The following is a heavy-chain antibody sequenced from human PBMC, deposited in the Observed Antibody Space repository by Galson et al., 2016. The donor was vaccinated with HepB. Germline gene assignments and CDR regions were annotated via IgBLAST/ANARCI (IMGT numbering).Heavy chain of an antibody. J-gene: IGHJ4*02. V-gene: IGHV3-33*01. CDR3: ARDMYTGSYIIDY. CDR1: GFTFSNHG. Sequence: SLRLSCAASGFTFSNHGMHWVRQAPGKGLECVAVIWADGGNKYYVDSVKGRFTISRDNSKNTVYLQMNSLRADDTAVYYCARDMYTGSYIIDYWGQGTLGTVSP. CDR2: IWADGGNK. D-gene: IGHD1-26*01.